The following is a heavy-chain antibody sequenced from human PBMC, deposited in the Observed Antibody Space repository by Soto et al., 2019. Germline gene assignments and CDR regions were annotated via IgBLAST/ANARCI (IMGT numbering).Heavy chain of an antibody. Sequence: GESLKICCQGSRYSFTTYLISWVRQMPWKGLEWMGRIDPTDSYTNYSPSFQGHVTISVDKSISTAYLQWSSLKASDTAMYYCARRAGHSRGWSEPFDYWGQGTLVTAPQ. V-gene: IGHV5-10-1*01. CDR1: RYSFTTYL. CDR2: IDPTDSYT. CDR3: ARRAGHSRGWSEPFDY. J-gene: IGHJ4*02. D-gene: IGHD6-19*01.